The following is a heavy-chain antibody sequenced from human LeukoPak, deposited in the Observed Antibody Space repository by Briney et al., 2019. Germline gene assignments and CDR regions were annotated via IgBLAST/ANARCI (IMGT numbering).Heavy chain of an antibody. CDR3: ARDLGEYGDYDLVGY. D-gene: IGHD4-17*01. CDR2: SYNGLEK. V-gene: IGHV3-30*09. Sequence: SYNGLEKYYAVAVKGRFAISRDNSKNTLFLQLNRPRLEDTAVYYCARDLGEYGDYDLVGYWGQGTLVTVSS. J-gene: IGHJ4*02.